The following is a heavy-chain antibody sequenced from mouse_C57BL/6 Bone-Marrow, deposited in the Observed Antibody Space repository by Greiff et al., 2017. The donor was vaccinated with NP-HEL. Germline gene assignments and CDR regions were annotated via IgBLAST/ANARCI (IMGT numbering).Heavy chain of an antibody. D-gene: IGHD2-4*01. V-gene: IGHV5-17*01. CDR1: GFTFSDYG. J-gene: IGHJ1*03. Sequence: EVQLVESGGGLVKPGGSLKLSCAASGFTFSDYGMHWVRQAPEKGLEWVAYISSGSSTIYYADTVKGRFTISRDNAKNTLFLQMTSLRSEDTAMYYCARFYYDYDYWYFDVWGTGTTVTVSS. CDR2: ISSGSSTI. CDR3: ARFYYDYDYWYFDV.